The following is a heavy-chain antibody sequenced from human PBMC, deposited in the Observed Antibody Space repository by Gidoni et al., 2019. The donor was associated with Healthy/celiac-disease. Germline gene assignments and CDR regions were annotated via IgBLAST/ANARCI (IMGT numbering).Heavy chain of an antibody. J-gene: IGHJ5*02. CDR1: GYTLTELS. Sequence: QVQLVQSGAEVKKPGASVKVSCKVSGYTLTELSMHWVRQAPGKGLEWMGGFDPEDGETIYAQKFQGRVTMTEDTSTDTAYMELSSLRSEDTAVYYCATGGDSSSWYWDWFDPWGQGTLVTVSS. CDR2: FDPEDGET. CDR3: ATGGDSSSWYWDWFDP. D-gene: IGHD6-13*01. V-gene: IGHV1-24*01.